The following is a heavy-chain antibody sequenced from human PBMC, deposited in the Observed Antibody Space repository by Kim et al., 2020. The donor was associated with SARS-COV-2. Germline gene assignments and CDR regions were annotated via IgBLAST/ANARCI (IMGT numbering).Heavy chain of an antibody. V-gene: IGHV3-9*01. CDR2: ISWNSGSI. J-gene: IGHJ4*02. D-gene: IGHD3-22*01. CDR1: GFTFGDYA. CDR3: AKDMASFRIVVAPDLDY. Sequence: SLRLSCAASGFTFGDYAMHWVRQAPGKGLEWVSGISWNSGSIGYADSVKGRFTISRDNAKNSLYLQMNSLRAEDTALYYCAKDMASFRIVVAPDLDYWGQGTLVTVSS.